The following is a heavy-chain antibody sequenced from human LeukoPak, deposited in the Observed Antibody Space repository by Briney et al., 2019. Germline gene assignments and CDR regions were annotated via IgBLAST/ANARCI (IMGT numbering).Heavy chain of an antibody. CDR2: FSVNGRDT. V-gene: IGHV3-23*01. Sequence: PGGSLRLSCAASGFTFKNYALSWVRQAPGKGLEWVSGFSVNGRDTYYADFVKGRLTIARDIAKNTLYLQMNSLRAEDTATYYCAKPGRTAAGLFDSWGQGTLVTVSS. D-gene: IGHD6-13*01. CDR3: AKPGRTAAGLFDS. J-gene: IGHJ4*02. CDR1: GFTFKNYA.